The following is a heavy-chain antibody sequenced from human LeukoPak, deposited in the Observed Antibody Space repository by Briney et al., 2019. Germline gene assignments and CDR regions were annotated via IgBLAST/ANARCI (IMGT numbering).Heavy chain of an antibody. J-gene: IGHJ6*02. CDR3: AKAKGAARRYYYGMDV. D-gene: IGHD6-6*01. CDR2: ISWNSGSI. CDR1: GFTFDDYA. V-gene: IGHV3-9*01. Sequence: PGRSLRLSCAASGFTFDDYAMHWVRQAPGKGLEWVSGISWNSGSIGYADSVKGRFTTSRDNAKNSLYLQMNSLRAEDTALYYCAKAKGAARRYYYGMDVWGQGTTVTVSS.